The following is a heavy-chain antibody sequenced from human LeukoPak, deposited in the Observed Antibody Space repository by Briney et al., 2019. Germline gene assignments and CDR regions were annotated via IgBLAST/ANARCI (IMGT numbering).Heavy chain of an antibody. CDR1: GCSIRSYF. CDR2: IYYSGST. D-gene: IGHD3-22*01. V-gene: IGHV4-59*01. J-gene: IGHJ2*01. Sequence: SETLSLTCTVSGCSIRSYFWSWIRQPPGKGLEWIGYIYYSGSTNYNPSLRSRVTISVDTSKNQFSLKLSSVTAADTAVYYCARGSDHYDSSGYRYFDLWGRGTLATVSS. CDR3: ARGSDHYDSSGYRYFDL.